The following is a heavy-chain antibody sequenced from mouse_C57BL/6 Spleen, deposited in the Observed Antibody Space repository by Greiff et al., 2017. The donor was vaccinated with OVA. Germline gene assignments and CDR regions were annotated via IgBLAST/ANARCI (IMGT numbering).Heavy chain of an antibody. Sequence: QVQLQQPGAELVKPGASVKMSCKASGYTFTSYWITWVKQRPGQGLEWIGDIYPGSGSTNYNEKFKSKATLTVDTSSSTAYMQLSSLTSEDAAVYYCARTGTGYFDVWGTGTTVTVSS. J-gene: IGHJ1*03. D-gene: IGHD4-1*01. CDR2: IYPGSGST. V-gene: IGHV1-55*01. CDR3: ARTGTGYFDV. CDR1: GYTFTSYW.